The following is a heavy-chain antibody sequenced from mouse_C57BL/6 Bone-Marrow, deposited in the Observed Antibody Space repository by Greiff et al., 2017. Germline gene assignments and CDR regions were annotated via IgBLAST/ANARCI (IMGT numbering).Heavy chain of an antibody. D-gene: IGHD1-1*01. CDR1: GYTFTDYY. J-gene: IGHJ1*03. Sequence: QVQLQQSGPELVKPGASVKISCKASGYTFTDYYINWVKQRPGQGLEWIGWIFPGSGSTYYNEKFKGKATLTVDKSSSTAYMLLSSLTSEDSAVYFCAREEDYYYGSWYFDVWGTGTTVTVSS. CDR3: AREEDYYYGSWYFDV. CDR2: IFPGSGST. V-gene: IGHV1-75*01.